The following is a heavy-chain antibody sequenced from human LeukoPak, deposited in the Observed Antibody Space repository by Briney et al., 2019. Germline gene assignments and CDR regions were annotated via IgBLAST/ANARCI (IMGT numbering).Heavy chain of an antibody. D-gene: IGHD5-18*01. CDR3: ARDMGLILGQVWLV. CDR2: IYYSGNT. J-gene: IGHJ4*02. Sequence: PSETLSLTCTVSGDSIRSSSYYWGWIRQPPGKGLEWIGSIYYSGNTYYNPSLKSQVSLSVDTSKNQFSLQLSSVTAADTAVYYCARDMGLILGQVWLVWGQGTLVTVSS. V-gene: IGHV4-39*07. CDR1: GDSIRSSSYY.